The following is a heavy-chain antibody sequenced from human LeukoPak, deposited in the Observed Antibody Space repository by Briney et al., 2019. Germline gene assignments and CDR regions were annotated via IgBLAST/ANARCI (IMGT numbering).Heavy chain of an antibody. D-gene: IGHD2-15*01. CDR1: GFTFSSYE. CDR2: ISSSGSTI. V-gene: IGHV3-48*03. Sequence: PGGSLRLSCAASGFTFSSYEMNWVRHAPEKGLGRGSYISSSGSTIYYADSVKGRFNISRDSAKNSLYLQMHSLRAEDKAVYYCAREWAPAGYYGMDVWGQGTTVTVSS. CDR3: AREWAPAGYYGMDV. J-gene: IGHJ6*02.